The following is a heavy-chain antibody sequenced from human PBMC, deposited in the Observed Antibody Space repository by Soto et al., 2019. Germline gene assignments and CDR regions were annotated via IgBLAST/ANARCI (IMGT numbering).Heavy chain of an antibody. Sequence: GASVKVSCKASGYTFTNYGINWVRQALGQGLEWMGIISPSGGSTSYAQKFQGRVTMTRDTSTSTVYMELSSLRSKDTAVYYCARAHESSSLNYWGQGTLVTVSS. CDR1: GYTFTNYG. CDR3: ARAHESSSLNY. J-gene: IGHJ4*02. V-gene: IGHV1-46*01. CDR2: ISPSGGST. D-gene: IGHD6-13*01.